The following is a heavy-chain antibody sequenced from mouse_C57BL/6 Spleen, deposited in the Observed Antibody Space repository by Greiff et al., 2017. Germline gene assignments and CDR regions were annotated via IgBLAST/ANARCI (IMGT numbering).Heavy chain of an antibody. CDR2: IDPSDSET. CDR1: GYTFTSYW. J-gene: IGHJ2*01. CDR3: ARSLITTVVATQYYFDY. Sequence: QVQLQQPGAELVRPGSSVKLSCKASGYTFTSYWMHWVKQRPIQGLEWIGNIDPSDSETHYNQKFKDKATLTVDKSSSTAYMQLSSLTSEDSAVYYCARSLITTVVATQYYFDYWGQGTTLTVSS. D-gene: IGHD1-1*01. V-gene: IGHV1-52*01.